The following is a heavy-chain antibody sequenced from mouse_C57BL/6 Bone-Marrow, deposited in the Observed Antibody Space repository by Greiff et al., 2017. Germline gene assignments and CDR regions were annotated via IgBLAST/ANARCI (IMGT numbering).Heavy chain of an antibody. CDR3: ARDQGAARAWFAY. V-gene: IGHV5-4*01. J-gene: IGHJ3*01. D-gene: IGHD3-1*01. CDR2: ISDGGSYT. Sequence: EVMLVESGGGLVKPGGSLKLSCAASGFTFSSYAMSWVRQAPEKRLEWVATISDGGSYTYYPDNVKGRFTISRDNAKNNLYLQMSHLKSEDTAMYYCARDQGAARAWFAYWGQGTLVTVSA. CDR1: GFTFSSYA.